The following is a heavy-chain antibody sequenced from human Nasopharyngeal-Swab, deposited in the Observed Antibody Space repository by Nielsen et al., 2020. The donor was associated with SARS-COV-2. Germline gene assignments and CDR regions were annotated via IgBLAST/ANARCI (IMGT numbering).Heavy chain of an antibody. CDR2: IYSCGST. D-gene: IGHD4/OR15-4a*01. V-gene: IGHV3-53*01. J-gene: IGHJ4*02. CDR3: AKDWRYGGGY. Sequence: GSLKISCAASGFTVSSNYMSWVRQAPGKGLEWVSVIYSCGSTYYADSVKGRFTISRDNSKNTLYLQMNSLRAEDTAVYFCAKDWRYGGGYWGQGTLVTVSS. CDR1: GFTVSSNY.